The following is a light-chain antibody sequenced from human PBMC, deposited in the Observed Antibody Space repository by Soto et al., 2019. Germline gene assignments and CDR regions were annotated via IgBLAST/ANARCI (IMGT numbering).Light chain of an antibody. V-gene: IGLV2-14*01. CDR2: DVS. CDR3: SSYTSSGTLV. J-gene: IGLJ1*01. Sequence: QSALTQPASVSGSPGQSITISCTGTSSDVGGYDYVSWYQQPPRKAPKLMIYDVSNWPSGVSNRFSGSKSGNTASLTISGLQAEDEADYYCSSYTSSGTLVFGTGTKVTVL. CDR1: SSDVGGYDY.